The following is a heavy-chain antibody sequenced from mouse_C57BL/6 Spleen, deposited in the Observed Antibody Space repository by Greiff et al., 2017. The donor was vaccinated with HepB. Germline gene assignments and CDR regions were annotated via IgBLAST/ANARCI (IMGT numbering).Heavy chain of an antibody. CDR2: INPSSGYT. V-gene: IGHV1-7*01. CDR1: GYTFTSYW. D-gene: IGHD1-1*01. CDR3: AILRQENFDY. J-gene: IGHJ2*01. Sequence: QVQLQQSGADLAKPGASVKLSCKASGYTFTSYWMHWVKQRPGKGLEWIGYINPSSGYTKYNQKFKDKATLTADKSSSTAYMQLSSLTYEDSAVYYCAILRQENFDYWGQGTTLTVSS.